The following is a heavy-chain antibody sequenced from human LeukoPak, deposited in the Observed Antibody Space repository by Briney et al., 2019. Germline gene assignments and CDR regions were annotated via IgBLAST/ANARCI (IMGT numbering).Heavy chain of an antibody. Sequence: PGGSLRLSCAASGFTFRSYSVNWVRQAPGKGLEWVSSISSSGGYIYYADSVKGRYTISRDNAKNSLSLQMNSLRAEDTAVYYCAKDMTRYSDWLSPHSLSYYGMDVWGQGTTVTVSS. V-gene: IGHV3-21*01. CDR2: ISSSGGYI. CDR1: GFTFRSYS. J-gene: IGHJ6*02. D-gene: IGHD3-9*01. CDR3: AKDMTRYSDWLSPHSLSYYGMDV.